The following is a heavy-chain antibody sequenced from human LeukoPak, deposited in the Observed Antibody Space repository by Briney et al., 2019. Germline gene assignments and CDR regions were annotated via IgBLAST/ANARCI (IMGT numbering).Heavy chain of an antibody. CDR2: IYYSGST. CDR1: GGSISSYY. J-gene: IGHJ6*02. D-gene: IGHD6-19*01. CDR3: ARTGSSGWNYYYYYGMDV. Sequence: SETLSLTCTVSGGSISSYYWSWIRQPPGKGLEWIGYIYYSGSTNYNPSLKSRVTISVDTSKNQFSLKLSSVTAADTAVHYCARTGSSGWNYYYYYGMDVWGQGTTVTVSS. V-gene: IGHV4-59*08.